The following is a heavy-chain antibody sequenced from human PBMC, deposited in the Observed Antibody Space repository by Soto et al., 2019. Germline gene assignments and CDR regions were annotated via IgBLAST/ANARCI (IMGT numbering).Heavy chain of an antibody. V-gene: IGHV3-53*01. CDR2: LYTGTDT. CDR3: VRSRYTGTYSGRFLDY. D-gene: IGHD1-26*01. Sequence: PGGSLRLSCAASGFTVSSSYLTWVRQAPGKGLEWVAILYTGTDTVYADSVKGRFTISRDSSKNTLYLQMHRLRAEDTAMYFCVRSRYTGTYSGRFLDYWGQGSQVTSPQ. J-gene: IGHJ4*02. CDR1: GFTVSSSY.